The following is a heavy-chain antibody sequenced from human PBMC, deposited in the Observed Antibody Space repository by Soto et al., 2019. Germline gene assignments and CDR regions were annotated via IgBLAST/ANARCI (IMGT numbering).Heavy chain of an antibody. CDR1: GFTFSSYA. D-gene: IGHD5-18*01. CDR2: ISYDGSNK. CDR3: ARDGGYTAMVRGDFDY. V-gene: IGHV3-30-3*01. Sequence: QVQLVESGGGVVQPGRSLRLSCAASGFTFSSYAMHWVRQAPGKGLEWVAVISYDGSNKYYADSVKGRFTISRDNSKNTLYLQMNRLRAEDTAVYYCARDGGYTAMVRGDFDYWGQGTLVTVSS. J-gene: IGHJ4*02.